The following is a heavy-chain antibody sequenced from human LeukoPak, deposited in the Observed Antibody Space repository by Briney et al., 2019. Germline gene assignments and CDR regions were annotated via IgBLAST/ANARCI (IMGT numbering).Heavy chain of an antibody. CDR3: ARAQEGSSSLGGDYYYYYYMDV. CDR2: ISSSSSYI. J-gene: IGHJ6*03. V-gene: IGHV3-21*01. D-gene: IGHD6-6*01. Sequence: NPGGSLRLSCAASGFTFSSYAMSWVRQAPGKGLEWVSSISSSSSYIYYADSVKGRFTISRDNAKNSLYLQMNSLRAEDTAVYYCARAQEGSSSLGGDYYYYYYMDVWGKGTTVTVSS. CDR1: GFTFSSYA.